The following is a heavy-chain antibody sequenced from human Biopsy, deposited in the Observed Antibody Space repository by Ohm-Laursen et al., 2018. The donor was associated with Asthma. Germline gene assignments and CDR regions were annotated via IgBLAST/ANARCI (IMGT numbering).Heavy chain of an antibody. D-gene: IGHD6-19*01. CDR3: AREGVAGTHIED. V-gene: IGHV3-30*02. CDR2: ILSDGGEP. J-gene: IGHJ4*02. Sequence: SLRLSCAASGFTFRHYALHWVRQAPGKGLEWVAFILSDGGEPSYADSVKGRFTISRDNSKNTLSLQMNSLTAEDTAVYYCAREGVAGTHIEDRGQGTLVTVSS. CDR1: GFTFRHYA.